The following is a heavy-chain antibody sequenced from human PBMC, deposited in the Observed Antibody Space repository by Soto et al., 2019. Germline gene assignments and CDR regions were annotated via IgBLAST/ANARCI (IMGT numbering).Heavy chain of an antibody. J-gene: IGHJ4*02. CDR3: ATVLWSRGLYYFDY. CDR2: IDPSDSYT. CDR1: GYSFTSYW. Sequence: GESLKISCKGSGYSFTSYWISWVRQMPGKGLEWMGRIDPSDSYTNYSPSFQGHVTISADKSISTAYLQWSSLKASDTAMYYRATVLWSRGLYYFDYWGQGTLVTVSS. D-gene: IGHD3-10*01. V-gene: IGHV5-10-1*01.